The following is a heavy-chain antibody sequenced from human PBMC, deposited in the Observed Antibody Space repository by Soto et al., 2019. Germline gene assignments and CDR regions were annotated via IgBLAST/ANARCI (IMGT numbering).Heavy chain of an antibody. CDR1: GGTFSSYA. J-gene: IGHJ3*02. CDR2: IIPIFGTA. CDR3: AIGSSSGYFDHDAFDI. Sequence: QVQLVQSGAEVKKPGSSVKVSCKASGGTFSSYAISWVRQAPGQGLEWMGGIIPIFGTANYAQKFQDRFTITADESTSTAYMELSSLRSEDTAVYYCAIGSSSGYFDHDAFDIWGQGTMVTVSS. D-gene: IGHD3-22*01. V-gene: IGHV1-69*01.